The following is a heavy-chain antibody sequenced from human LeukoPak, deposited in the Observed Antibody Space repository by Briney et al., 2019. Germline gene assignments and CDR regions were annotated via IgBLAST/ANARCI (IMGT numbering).Heavy chain of an antibody. CDR2: IYHSGST. Sequence: PSETLSLTCAVSGGSISSSNWWSWVRQPPGKGLEWIGEIYHSGSTNYNPSLKSRVTISVDKSKNQFSLKLSSVTAADTAVYYCARGWSLDYDILTGYFPSNWFDPWGQGTLVTVSS. J-gene: IGHJ5*02. V-gene: IGHV4-4*02. D-gene: IGHD3-9*01. CDR1: GGSISSSNW. CDR3: ARGWSLDYDILTGYFPSNWFDP.